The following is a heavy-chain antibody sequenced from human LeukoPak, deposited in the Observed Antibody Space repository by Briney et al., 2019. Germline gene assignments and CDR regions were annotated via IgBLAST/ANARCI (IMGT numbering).Heavy chain of an antibody. CDR3: ARVRYGGHNSHPGEFDY. CDR1: GFTFDDYG. V-gene: IGHV3-20*04. D-gene: IGHD5-18*01. CDR2: LNWNGAST. Sequence: GGSLRLSCAASGFTFDDYGLSWVRQVPGKGLEWVSGLNWNGASTGYAGSVKGRFTISRDNSKNTLYLQMDSLTLEDTAVYYCARVRYGGHNSHPGEFDYWGQGTLVTVSS. J-gene: IGHJ4*02.